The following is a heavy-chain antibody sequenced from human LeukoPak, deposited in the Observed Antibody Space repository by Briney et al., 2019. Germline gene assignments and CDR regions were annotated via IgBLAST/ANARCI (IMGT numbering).Heavy chain of an antibody. CDR3: TTMTTVTDYYYYYYYVDV. V-gene: IGHV3-15*01. CDR1: GFTFSNAW. J-gene: IGHJ6*03. CDR2: IKSKTDGGTT. D-gene: IGHD4-11*01. Sequence: GGSLRLSCAASGFTFSNAWMSWVRQAPGKGLEWVGRIKSKTDGGTTDYAAPVKGRFTISRDDSKNTLYLQMNSLKTEDTAVYYCTTMTTVTDYYYYYYYVDVWGKGTTVTVSS.